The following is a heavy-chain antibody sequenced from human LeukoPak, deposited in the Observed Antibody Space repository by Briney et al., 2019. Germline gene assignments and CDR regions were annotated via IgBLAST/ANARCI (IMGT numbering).Heavy chain of an antibody. D-gene: IGHD2-2*01. CDR1: GGSFSSRSHY. J-gene: IGHJ6*03. Sequence: SETLSLTCTVSGGSFSSRSHYWGWIRQPAGKGLEWIGRIYTSGSTNYKPSLKSRVTISVDKSKNQFSLKLSSVTAADTAVYYCARDSLGPVPAAQAFYYYMDVWGKGTTVTVSS. CDR2: IYTSGST. V-gene: IGHV4-61*02. CDR3: ARDSLGPVPAAQAFYYYMDV.